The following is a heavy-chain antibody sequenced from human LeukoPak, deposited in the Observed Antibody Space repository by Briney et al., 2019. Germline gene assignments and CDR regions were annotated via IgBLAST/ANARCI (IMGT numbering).Heavy chain of an antibody. CDR2: FSAYNGNT. V-gene: IGHV1-18*04. Sequence: ASVKVSCKASGYTFTGYYMHWVRQAPGQGLEWMGWFSAYNGNTNYAQKLQGRVTMTTDTSTSTAYMELRSLRSDDTAVYYCARDVGYDTGMDVWGQGTTVTVSS. J-gene: IGHJ6*02. CDR3: ARDVGYDTGMDV. CDR1: GYTFTGYY. D-gene: IGHD5-12*01.